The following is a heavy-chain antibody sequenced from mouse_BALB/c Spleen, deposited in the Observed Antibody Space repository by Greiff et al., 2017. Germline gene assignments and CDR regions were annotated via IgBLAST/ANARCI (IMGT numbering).Heavy chain of an antibody. Sequence: EVKLQESGPELVKPGASVKISCKASGYTFTDYNMHWVKQSHGKSLEWIGYIYPYNGGTGYNQKFKSKATLTVDNSSSTAYMELRSLTSEDSAVYYCARSGYYGSSHAMDYWGQGTSVTVSS. CDR1: GYTFTDYN. D-gene: IGHD1-1*01. V-gene: IGHV1S29*02. J-gene: IGHJ4*01. CDR2: IYPYNGGT. CDR3: ARSGYYGSSHAMDY.